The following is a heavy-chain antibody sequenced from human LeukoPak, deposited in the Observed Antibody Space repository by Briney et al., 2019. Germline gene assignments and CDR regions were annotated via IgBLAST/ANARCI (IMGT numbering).Heavy chain of an antibody. V-gene: IGHV1-69*13. CDR2: IIPIFGTA. Sequence: SVKVSCKASGGTFSSYAISWVRQAPGQGLEWMGGIIPIFGTANYAQKFQGRVTITADESTSTAYMELSSLRSEDTAVYYCARLTSSGYSYGFGGYYYGMDVWGQGTTVTVSS. J-gene: IGHJ6*02. D-gene: IGHD5-18*01. CDR1: GGTFSSYA. CDR3: ARLTSSGYSYGFGGYYYGMDV.